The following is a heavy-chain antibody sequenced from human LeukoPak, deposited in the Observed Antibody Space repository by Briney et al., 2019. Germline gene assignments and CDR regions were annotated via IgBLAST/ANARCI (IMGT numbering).Heavy chain of an antibody. D-gene: IGHD1-26*01. Sequence: ASVKVSCKVSGYPLTELSMDWLRQAPGKGLEWMGGFDREDGEIIYAQKSQGRVTMTEDTSTDTAYMELSSLRSEDTAVYYCATGRSIWKPYYTPMDVWGQGTTVTVSS. V-gene: IGHV1-24*01. J-gene: IGHJ6*02. CDR2: FDREDGEI. CDR1: GYPLTELS. CDR3: ATGRSIWKPYYTPMDV.